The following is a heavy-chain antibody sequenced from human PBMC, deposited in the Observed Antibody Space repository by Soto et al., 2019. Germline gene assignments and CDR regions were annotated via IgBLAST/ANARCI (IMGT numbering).Heavy chain of an antibody. V-gene: IGHV1-58*02. CDR3: ATTTVTTAGAFDI. D-gene: IGHD4-17*01. Sequence: ASVKVSCKASGFTFTSSAMQWVRQARGQRLEWIGWIVVGSGNTNYAQKFQERVTITRDMSTSTAYMELSSLRSEDTAVYYCATTTVTTAGAFDIWGQGTMVTVSS. CDR1: GFTFTSSA. J-gene: IGHJ3*02. CDR2: IVVGSGNT.